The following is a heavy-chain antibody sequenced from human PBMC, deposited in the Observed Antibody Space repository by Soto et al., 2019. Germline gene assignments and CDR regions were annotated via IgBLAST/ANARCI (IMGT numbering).Heavy chain of an antibody. CDR2: IYYSGST. J-gene: IGHJ4*02. D-gene: IGHD5-18*01. Sequence: SETLSLTCTVSGGSISSGGYYWSWIRQHPGKGLEWIGYIYYSGSTYYNPSLKSRVTISVGTSKNQFSLKLSSVTAADTAVYYCARSDTAMDIFDYWGQGTLVTVSS. CDR1: GGSISSGGYY. V-gene: IGHV4-31*03. CDR3: ARSDTAMDIFDY.